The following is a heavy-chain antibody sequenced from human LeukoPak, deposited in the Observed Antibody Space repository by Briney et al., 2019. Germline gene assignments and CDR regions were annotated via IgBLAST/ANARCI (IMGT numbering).Heavy chain of an antibody. D-gene: IGHD2-15*01. J-gene: IGHJ4*02. CDR1: GFTFSSYW. Sequence: GGSLRLSCAASGFTFSSYWMHWVRQAPGKGLVWVSRIITDGSSTSYADSVKGRFTISRDNAKNSLYLQMNSLKTEDTAVYYCARVIGWSLFDCWGQGTLVTVSS. CDR3: ARVIGWSLFDC. V-gene: IGHV3-74*01. CDR2: IITDGSST.